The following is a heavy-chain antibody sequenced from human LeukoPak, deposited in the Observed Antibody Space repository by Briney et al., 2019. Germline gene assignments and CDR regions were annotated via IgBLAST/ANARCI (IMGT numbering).Heavy chain of an antibody. D-gene: IGHD3-22*01. Sequence: NPSETLSLTCTVSGGSISSSSYYWGWSPQPPGKGLEWIGRIYYSGSTYYNPSLKSRVTISVDTSKNQFSLKLSSVTAADTAVYYCARAAPIYDSSGYYKGTFFQHWGQGTLVTVSS. CDR3: ARAAPIYDSSGYYKGTFFQH. CDR2: IYYSGST. J-gene: IGHJ1*01. V-gene: IGHV4-39*07. CDR1: GGSISSSSYY.